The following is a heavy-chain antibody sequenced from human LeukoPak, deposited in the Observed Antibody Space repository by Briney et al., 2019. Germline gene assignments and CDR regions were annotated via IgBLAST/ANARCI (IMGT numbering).Heavy chain of an antibody. CDR3: AREDSYYYGSGSYPFDY. D-gene: IGHD3-10*01. V-gene: IGHV3-21*01. J-gene: IGHJ4*02. CDR2: ISSSSSYI. Sequence: GGSLRLSCAASGFTFSSYSMNWVRQAPGKGLEWVSSISSSSSYIYYADSVKGRFTITRDNAKNSLYLQMNSLRAEDTAVYYCAREDSYYYGSGSYPFDYWGQGTLVTVSS. CDR1: GFTFSSYS.